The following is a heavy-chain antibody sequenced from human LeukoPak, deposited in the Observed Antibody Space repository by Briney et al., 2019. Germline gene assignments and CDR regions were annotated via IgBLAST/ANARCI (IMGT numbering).Heavy chain of an antibody. CDR3: ARDRGYNRFDY. J-gene: IGHJ4*02. V-gene: IGHV3-7*01. CDR1: GFTFSSSW. D-gene: IGHD1-20*01. Sequence: GGSLRLTCVDSGFTFSSSWLTWVRQAPGEGLEWVANINEDGSQKNYVGSVKGRFTISRDNSKNSLYLQMNSLRVEDTAVYYCARDRGYNRFDYWGQGTLVTVPS. CDR2: INEDGSQK.